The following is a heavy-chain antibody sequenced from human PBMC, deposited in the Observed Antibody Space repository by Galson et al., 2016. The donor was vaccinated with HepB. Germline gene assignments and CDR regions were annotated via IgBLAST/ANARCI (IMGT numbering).Heavy chain of an antibody. Sequence: SVKVSCKASGGTFSSYAISWVRQAPGQGLEWMGGIIPIFGTANYAQKFQGRVTITADESTSTAYMELSSLRSEDTAVYYCARSIYAFGGVIAADQYYFDHWGQGTLVTVSS. CDR1: GGTFSSYA. V-gene: IGHV1-69*13. CDR3: ARSIYAFGGVIAADQYYFDH. J-gene: IGHJ4*02. CDR2: IIPIFGTA. D-gene: IGHD3-16*02.